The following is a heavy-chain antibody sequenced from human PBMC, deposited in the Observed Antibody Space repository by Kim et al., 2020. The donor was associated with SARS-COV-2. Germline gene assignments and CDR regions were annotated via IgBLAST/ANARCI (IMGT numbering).Heavy chain of an antibody. V-gene: IGHV3-11*01. CDR3: ALNEDFDY. CDR2: GSTL. Sequence: GSTLSYADAVKGRFTISRDNAKNSLYLQMNSLRAEDTAVYYCALNEDFDYWGQGTLVTVSS. J-gene: IGHJ4*02.